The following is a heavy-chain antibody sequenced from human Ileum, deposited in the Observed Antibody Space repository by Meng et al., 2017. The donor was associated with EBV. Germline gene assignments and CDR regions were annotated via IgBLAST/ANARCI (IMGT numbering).Heavy chain of an antibody. V-gene: IGHV3-21*01. CDR3: ARDGLMGDPFDY. Sequence: EVQLGESGGXLVEPGGSLRLSCVVSGFIYTSYNMNWVRQAPGKGLEWVSSISSAGSYIDYADSVKGRFTISRDNAENLLYLQMNSLRADDTAVYYCARDGLMGDPFDYWGQGTLVTVSS. J-gene: IGHJ4*02. D-gene: IGHD2-21*02. CDR1: GFIYTSYN. CDR2: ISSAGSYI.